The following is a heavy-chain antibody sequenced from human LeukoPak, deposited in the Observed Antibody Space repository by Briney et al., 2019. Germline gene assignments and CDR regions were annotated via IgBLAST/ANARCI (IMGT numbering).Heavy chain of an antibody. Sequence: SETLSLTCTVSGYSISSGYSWGWIRQPPGKGLAWIGSAYHSGSTYYNPSLKSRVTISVDTSKNQFSLRLSSVTAADTAVYYCASRHITLTDEFDYWGQGTLVTVSS. D-gene: IGHD3-22*01. CDR1: GYSISSGYS. CDR2: AYHSGST. V-gene: IGHV4-38-2*02. J-gene: IGHJ4*02. CDR3: ASRHITLTDEFDY.